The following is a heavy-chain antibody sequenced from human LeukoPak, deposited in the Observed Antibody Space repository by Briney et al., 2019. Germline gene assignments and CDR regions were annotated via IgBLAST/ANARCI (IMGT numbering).Heavy chain of an antibody. D-gene: IGHD3-3*01. V-gene: IGHV4-4*07. Sequence: PSETLSLTCTVSGGSISSYYWSWIRQPAGKGLEWIGRIYTSGSTNYNPSLKSRVTMSVDTSKNQFSLKLSPVTAADTAVYYCARAPFSPSIWSGYSYYYGMDVWGQGTTVTVSS. CDR3: ARAPFSPSIWSGYSYYYGMDV. CDR2: IYTSGST. CDR1: GGSISSYY. J-gene: IGHJ6*02.